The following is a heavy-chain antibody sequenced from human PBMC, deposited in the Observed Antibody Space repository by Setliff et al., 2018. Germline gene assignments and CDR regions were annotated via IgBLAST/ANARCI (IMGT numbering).Heavy chain of an antibody. V-gene: IGHV3-23*01. CDR2: VSVSGDNT. CDR3: AGQGPIFGSGLIPGFDQ. J-gene: IGHJ4*02. D-gene: IGHD3-3*01. CDR1: GLTFNSSA. Sequence: LRLSCAASGLTFNSSAMSWVRQAPGKGLEWVSSVSVSGDNTYYTDSVKGRFTTSRDNSKNTLSLQMSSLRTEDTAIYFCAGQGPIFGSGLIPGFDQWGQGTMVTVSS.